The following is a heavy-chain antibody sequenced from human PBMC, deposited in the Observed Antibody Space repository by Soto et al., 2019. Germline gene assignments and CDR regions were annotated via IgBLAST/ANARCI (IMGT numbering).Heavy chain of an antibody. Sequence: KESGPALVKPTQTLTLTCSFSGFSLSTSGVGVVWIRQPPGEALEWLALIYWDDDKRYSPSLKNRLTITTDTSRNQVVLTVTNMDPVDTATYYCAYFSTTVTTGYFDYWGQGTLVTVSS. CDR2: IYWDDDK. CDR3: AYFSTTVTTGYFDY. D-gene: IGHD4-17*01. V-gene: IGHV2-5*02. J-gene: IGHJ4*02. CDR1: GFSLSTSGVG.